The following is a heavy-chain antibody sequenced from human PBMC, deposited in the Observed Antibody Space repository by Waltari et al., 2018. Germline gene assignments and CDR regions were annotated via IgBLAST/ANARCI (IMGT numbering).Heavy chain of an antibody. CDR3: ARKLWYFDL. J-gene: IGHJ2*01. Sequence: EVQLVESGGGLVQPGGSLRLSGAASGFTFGSYGMSWVRQAPGKGLEWVANIKQDGSEKYYVDSVKGRFTISRDNAKNSLYLQMNSLRAEDTAVYYCARKLWYFDLWGRGTLVTVSS. CDR2: IKQDGSEK. CDR1: GFTFGSYG. V-gene: IGHV3-7*01.